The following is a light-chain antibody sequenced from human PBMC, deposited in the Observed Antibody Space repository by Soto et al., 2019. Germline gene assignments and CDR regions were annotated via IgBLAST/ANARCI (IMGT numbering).Light chain of an antibody. CDR1: SGHSSYA. J-gene: IGLJ2*01. CDR3: QTWGAGIQI. V-gene: IGLV4-69*01. CDR2: VNSDGSH. Sequence: QPVLTQSPSASASLGASVKLTCTLSSGHSSYAIACHQQQPEKGPRYLMKVNSDGSHSKGDGIPDRFSGSSSGAERYLTSSSLQSEDEADYYCQTWGAGIQIFGGGTKVTVL.